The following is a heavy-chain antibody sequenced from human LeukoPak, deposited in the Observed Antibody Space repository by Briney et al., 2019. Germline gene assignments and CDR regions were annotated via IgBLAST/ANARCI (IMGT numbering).Heavy chain of an antibody. J-gene: IGHJ4*02. D-gene: IGHD3-16*01. CDR2: ISDGGDST. CDR3: AKDWAGGSYYFDY. V-gene: IGHV3-23*01. CDR1: RFTFSNSA. Sequence: PGGSLRLSCAASRFTFSNSAMSWVRQAPGKGLEWVSSISDGGDSTYYADSVKGRFTISRDNSKNTLYLQMNSLRVEDTAVYYCAKDWAGGSYYFDYWGQGTLVTVSS.